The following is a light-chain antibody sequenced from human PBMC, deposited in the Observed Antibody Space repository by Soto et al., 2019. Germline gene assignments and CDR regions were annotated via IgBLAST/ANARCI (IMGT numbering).Light chain of an antibody. V-gene: IGLV2-14*03. CDR2: DVS. CDR1: SSDVGGYHY. CDR3: SSYTSSSLHV. J-gene: IGLJ1*01. Sequence: QSALTHPASVSGSPGPSITISCTGTSSDVGGYHYVSWYQQQPGKAPKLMIYDVSNRPSGVSNRFSGSKSGNTASLTISGLQAEDDSDYYCSSYTSSSLHVFGTGTKVTVL.